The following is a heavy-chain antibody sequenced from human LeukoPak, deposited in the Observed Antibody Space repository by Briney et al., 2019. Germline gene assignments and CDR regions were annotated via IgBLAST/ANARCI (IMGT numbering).Heavy chain of an antibody. J-gene: IGHJ4*02. D-gene: IGHD3-3*01. Sequence: GGSLRLSCAASGFTFSSYAMSWVRQAPGRGLEWVSAISGSGGSTYYADSVKGRFTISRDNSKNTLYLQMNSLRAEDTAVYYCAKDEVQWLLSGCFDYWGQGTLVTVSS. CDR1: GFTFSSYA. CDR2: ISGSGGST. CDR3: AKDEVQWLLSGCFDY. V-gene: IGHV3-23*01.